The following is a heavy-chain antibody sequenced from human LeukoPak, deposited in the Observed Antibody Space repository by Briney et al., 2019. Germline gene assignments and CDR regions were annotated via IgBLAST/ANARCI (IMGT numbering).Heavy chain of an antibody. Sequence: GASVKVSSKASGYTFTSYDINWVRQATGQGLEWMGWMNPNSGNTGYAQKFQGRVTMTRNTSISTAYMELSSLRSEDTAVYYCARGRQLLWFGELLNWFDPWGQGTLVTVSS. D-gene: IGHD3-10*01. J-gene: IGHJ5*02. CDR3: ARGRQLLWFGELLNWFDP. CDR1: GYTFTSYD. V-gene: IGHV1-8*01. CDR2: MNPNSGNT.